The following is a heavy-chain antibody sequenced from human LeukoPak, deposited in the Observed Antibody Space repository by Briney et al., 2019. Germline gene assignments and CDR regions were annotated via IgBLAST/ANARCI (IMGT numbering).Heavy chain of an antibody. Sequence: GGSLRLPCVTSGFTFCSDWMTWVRQAPGKGLEWVANINQDGHEKNYVDSVKGRFTMSRDNPKNSVYLQMNSLRAEDTAVYFSVRDMDVWAQGTTVTVSS. J-gene: IGHJ6*02. CDR1: GFTFCSDW. CDR3: VRDMDV. CDR2: INQDGHEK. V-gene: IGHV3-7*05.